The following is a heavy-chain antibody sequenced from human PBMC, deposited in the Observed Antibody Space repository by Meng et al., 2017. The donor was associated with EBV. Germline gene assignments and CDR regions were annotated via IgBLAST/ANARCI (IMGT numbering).Heavy chain of an antibody. D-gene: IGHD3-10*01. J-gene: IGHJ4*02. CDR3: ASESGRGYTPDY. V-gene: IGHV1-69*01. Sequence: QVRGVQSAAEVKKPGSAVKVSCKTSGCPFRYYAISWVRQAPGQGLEWLGGFLPRLGAPNYAQKFHGRVKITADESTSTHYMDLSSLRSEDTAIYYCASESGRGYTPDYWGQGTLVTVSS. CDR2: FLPRLGAP. CDR1: GCPFRYYA.